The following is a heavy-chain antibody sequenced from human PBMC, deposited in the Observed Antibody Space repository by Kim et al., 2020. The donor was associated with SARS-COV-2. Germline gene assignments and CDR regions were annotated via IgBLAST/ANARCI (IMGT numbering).Heavy chain of an antibody. J-gene: IGHJ4*02. Sequence: YYVDSVKGRFTISRDNAKNLVYLQINSLRVEDPAVYFCARTGYSSNSIDYWGQGTLVTVPS. D-gene: IGHD6-19*01. CDR3: ARTGYSSNSIDY. V-gene: IGHV3-7*01.